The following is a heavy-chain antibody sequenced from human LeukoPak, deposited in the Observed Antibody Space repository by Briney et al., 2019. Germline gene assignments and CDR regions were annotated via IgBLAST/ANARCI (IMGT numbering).Heavy chain of an antibody. CDR2: IYTSRIT. J-gene: IGHJ4*02. D-gene: IGHD3-22*01. CDR1: GDSISSYY. CDR3: ARDRVYYYDSSGYGTRGY. Sequence: SETLSLTCTVSGDSISSYYWNWIRQPAGKGLEWIGRIYTSRITNYNPSLKSRVTMSVDTSKNQFSLKLTSVTAADTAVYYCARDRVYYYDSSGYGTRGYWGQGTLVTVSS. V-gene: IGHV4-4*07.